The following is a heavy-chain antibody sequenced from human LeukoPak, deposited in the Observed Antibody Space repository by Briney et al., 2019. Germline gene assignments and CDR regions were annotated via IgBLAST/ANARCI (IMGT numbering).Heavy chain of an antibody. Sequence: GALRLSCAASGFTFSTYGMHWVRQAPGKGLEWVAFIRFDGSNKYYADSVKGRFTISRDNSKNTLYLQMNSLRAEDTAVYYCAKDTLRYFDWLLHYYMDVWGKGTTVTISS. V-gene: IGHV3-30*02. CDR2: IRFDGSNK. CDR3: AKDTLRYFDWLLHYYMDV. J-gene: IGHJ6*03. D-gene: IGHD3-9*01. CDR1: GFTFSTYG.